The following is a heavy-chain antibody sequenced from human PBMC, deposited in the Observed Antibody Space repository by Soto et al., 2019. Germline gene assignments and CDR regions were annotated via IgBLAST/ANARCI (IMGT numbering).Heavy chain of an antibody. J-gene: IGHJ4*02. V-gene: IGHV3-30*18. CDR1: GFTFSSYG. D-gene: IGHD2-15*01. CDR3: AKDPVRVVVAAAFDY. Sequence: QVQLVESGGGVVQPGRSLRLSCAASGFTFSSYGMHWVRQAPGKGLEWVAVISYDGSNKYYADSVKGRFTISRDNSKNTLYLQMNSLRAEDTAVYYCAKDPVRVVVAAAFDYWGQGTLVTVSS. CDR2: ISYDGSNK.